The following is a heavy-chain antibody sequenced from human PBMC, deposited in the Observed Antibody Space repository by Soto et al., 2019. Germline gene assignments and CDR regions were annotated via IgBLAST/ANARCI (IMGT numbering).Heavy chain of an antibody. CDR2: LYYTGST. CDR3: ARGQAFWTGYYRMPYPFDY. V-gene: IGHV4-61*01. D-gene: IGHD3-3*01. Sequence: SETLSLTCTVSGGSVSSGSYYWSWIRQPPGKGLEYIGYLYYTGSTNYNPSLKSRVTISVDTPKNQFSLKLTSVTAADTAIYYCARGQAFWTGYYRMPYPFDYWGQGTLVTV. J-gene: IGHJ4*02. CDR1: GGSVSSGSYY.